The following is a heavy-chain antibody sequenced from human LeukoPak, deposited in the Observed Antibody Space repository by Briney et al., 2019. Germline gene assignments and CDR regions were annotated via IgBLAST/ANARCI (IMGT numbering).Heavy chain of an antibody. Sequence: SETLSLTCTVSGGSISSSNYYWGWIRQPPGKGLEWIGSIYYSGSTYYNPSLKSRVTISVDTPKNQFSLKLTSVTAADTAVYYCARHPVIWPQYPSGGQGTLVTVSS. CDR3: ARHPVIWPQYPS. J-gene: IGHJ4*02. D-gene: IGHD5-24*01. CDR2: IYYSGST. V-gene: IGHV4-39*01. CDR1: GGSISSSNYY.